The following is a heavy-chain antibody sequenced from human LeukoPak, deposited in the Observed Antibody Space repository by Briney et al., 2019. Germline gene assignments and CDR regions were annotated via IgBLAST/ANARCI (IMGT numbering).Heavy chain of an antibody. Sequence: SETLSLTCTVSGASISSSYWSWLRQPPGKELEWIAYIHTNGNTNSNPSLKSRVTVSVDASKNQFSLKLRSVAAADTALYYCARGYYDSRGFSNPFDSWGQGTLVTVSS. CDR2: IHTNGNT. D-gene: IGHD3-22*01. V-gene: IGHV4-4*08. CDR3: ARGYYDSRGFSNPFDS. J-gene: IGHJ4*02. CDR1: GASISSSY.